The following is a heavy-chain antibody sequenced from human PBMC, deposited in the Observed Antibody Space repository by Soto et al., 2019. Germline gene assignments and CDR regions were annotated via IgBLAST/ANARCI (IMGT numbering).Heavy chain of an antibody. CDR1: GFTFSIYA. J-gene: IGHJ4*02. V-gene: IGHV3-23*01. CDR2: ISGSGGST. Sequence: GGSLRLSCAASGFTFSIYAMSWVRQAPGKGLEWVSVISGSGGSTYYADSVKGRFTISRDNSKNTLYLQMNSLRAEDTAVYYCAKDRYGDYGGIDYWGQGTMVTVSS. D-gene: IGHD4-17*01. CDR3: AKDRYGDYGGIDY.